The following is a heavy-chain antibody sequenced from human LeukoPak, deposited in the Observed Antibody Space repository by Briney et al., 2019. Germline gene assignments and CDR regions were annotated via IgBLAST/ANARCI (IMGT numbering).Heavy chain of an antibody. V-gene: IGHV3-48*03. J-gene: IGHJ6*04. Sequence: GGSLRLPCAASGFTFSSYEMNWVRQAPGKGLEWVSYISSSGSTIYYADSVKGRLTISRDNAKNSLYLQMNSLRAEDTAVYYCAELGITMIRGVWGKGTTVTISS. CDR3: AELGITMIRGV. CDR2: ISSSGSTI. CDR1: GFTFSSYE. D-gene: IGHD3-22*01.